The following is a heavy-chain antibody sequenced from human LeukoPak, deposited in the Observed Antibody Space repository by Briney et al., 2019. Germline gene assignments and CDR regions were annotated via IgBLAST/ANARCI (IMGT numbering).Heavy chain of an antibody. CDR2: IYYSGST. CDR1: GGSISSYY. D-gene: IGHD3-10*01. CDR3: ATFLRGVAKPFDI. V-gene: IGHV4-59*08. Sequence: PSETLSLTCTVSGGSISSYYWSWIRQPPGKGLEWIGYIYYSGSTNYNPSLKSRVTISVDTSKNQFSLKLSSVTAADTAVYYCATFLRGVAKPFDIWGQGTMVTVSS. J-gene: IGHJ3*02.